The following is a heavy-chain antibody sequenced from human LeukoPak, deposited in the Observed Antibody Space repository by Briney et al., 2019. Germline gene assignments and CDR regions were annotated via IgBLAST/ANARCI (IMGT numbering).Heavy chain of an antibody. J-gene: IGHJ4*02. CDR2: INHSGST. V-gene: IGHV4-34*01. CDR1: GGSFSGYY. D-gene: IGHD3-10*01. CDR3: ARDGSGSYPTLGY. Sequence: SETLSLTCAVYGGSFSGYYWSWIRQPPGKGLEWIGEINHSGSTNYNPSLKSRVTISVDKSKNQFSLKLSSVTAADTAVYYCARDGSGSYPTLGYWGQGTLVTVSS.